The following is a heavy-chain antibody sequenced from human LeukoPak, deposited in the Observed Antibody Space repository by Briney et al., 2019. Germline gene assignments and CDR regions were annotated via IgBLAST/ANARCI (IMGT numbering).Heavy chain of an antibody. CDR3: ARDEVTTGAFDI. J-gene: IGHJ3*02. D-gene: IGHD4-17*01. V-gene: IGHV1-69*13. CDR2: IIPIFGTA. CDR1: GYTFTSYY. Sequence: ASVKVSCKASGYTFTSYYMHWVRQAPGQGLEWMGGIIPIFGTANYAQKFQGRVTITADESTSTAYMELSSLRSEDTAVYYCARDEVTTGAFDIWGQGTMVTVSS.